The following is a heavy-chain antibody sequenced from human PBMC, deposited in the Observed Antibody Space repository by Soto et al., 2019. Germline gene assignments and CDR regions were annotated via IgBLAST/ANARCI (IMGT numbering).Heavy chain of an antibody. J-gene: IGHJ3*02. Sequence: ASVKVSCKASGCTFTSYGISWVRQAPGQGLEWMGWISAYNGNTNYAQKLQGRVTMTTDTSTSTAYMELRSLRSDDTAVYYCAGSMTPSEFGAFDIWGQGTMVTVSS. CDR1: GCTFTSYG. V-gene: IGHV1-18*01. CDR3: AGSMTPSEFGAFDI. CDR2: ISAYNGNT. D-gene: IGHD3-16*01.